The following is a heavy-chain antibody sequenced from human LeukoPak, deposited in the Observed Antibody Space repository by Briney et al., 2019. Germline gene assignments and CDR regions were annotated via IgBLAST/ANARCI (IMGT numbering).Heavy chain of an antibody. CDR3: ARGEYRSSWYLDN. D-gene: IGHD6-13*01. V-gene: IGHV3-53*01. CDR1: GFTVSSNY. J-gene: IGHJ4*02. CDR2: IYSGGST. Sequence: GGSLRLSCAASGFTVSSNYMSWVRQAPGKGLEWVPVIYSGGSTYYADSVKGRFTVSRDNSKNTLYLQMNSLRAEDTAVYYCARGEYRSSWYLDNWGQGTLVTVSS.